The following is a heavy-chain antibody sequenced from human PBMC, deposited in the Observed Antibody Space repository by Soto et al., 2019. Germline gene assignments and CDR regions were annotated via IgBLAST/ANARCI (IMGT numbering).Heavy chain of an antibody. Sequence: GGSLRLSCPASGFTFSSYGVHWVRQAPGKGLELVAFIWYDGSNKYYAESVKGRFTISRENSKNTLYLQMNSLRAEDTAVYYCARDSHVGSGWQLTADYWGQGTLVTASS. D-gene: IGHD6-19*01. CDR1: GFTFSSYG. V-gene: IGHV3-33*01. CDR3: ARDSHVGSGWQLTADY. J-gene: IGHJ4*02. CDR2: IWYDGSNK.